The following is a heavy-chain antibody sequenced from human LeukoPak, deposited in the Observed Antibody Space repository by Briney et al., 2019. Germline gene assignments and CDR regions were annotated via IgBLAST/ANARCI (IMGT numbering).Heavy chain of an antibody. Sequence: SETLSLTCTVFGASISSHYWSWIRQPPGKGLEWIGYIYYSGSTNYNPSLKSRVTISVDTSKNQCSLKLSSVTAADTAVYYCARSCGYSYGLYYFDYWGQGTLVTVSS. V-gene: IGHV4-59*11. CDR3: ARSCGYSYGLYYFDY. CDR1: GASISSHY. D-gene: IGHD5-18*01. J-gene: IGHJ4*02. CDR2: IYYSGST.